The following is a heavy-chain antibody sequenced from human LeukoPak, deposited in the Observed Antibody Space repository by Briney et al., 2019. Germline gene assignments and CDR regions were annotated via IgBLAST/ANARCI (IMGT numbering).Heavy chain of an antibody. CDR1: GFTFSGSA. V-gene: IGHV3-73*01. CDR2: IRSRANSYAT. J-gene: IGHJ4*02. Sequence: PGGSLRLSCAASGFTFSGSAMHWVRQASGQGLEWLGHIRSRANSYATAYAASVEGRFTISRDNSKNTAYLQMNSLKTEDTAVYYCTFPYYYDSSGYYALYYWGQGTLVTVSS. D-gene: IGHD3-22*01. CDR3: TFPYYYDSSGYYALYY.